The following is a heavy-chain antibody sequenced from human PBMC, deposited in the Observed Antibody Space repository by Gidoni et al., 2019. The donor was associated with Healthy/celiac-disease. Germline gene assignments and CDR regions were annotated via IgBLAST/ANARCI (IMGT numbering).Heavy chain of an antibody. CDR2: ISYDGSNK. J-gene: IGHJ4*02. Sequence: QVQLVESGGGVVQPGMSLRLSCAACGFPLRTYGLHWVRQAPGKGLEWVAVISYDGSNKYYADSVKGRFTISRDNSKNTLYLQMNSLRAEDTAVYYCAKDGYYDYVWGSYDYYFDYWGQGTLVTVSS. CDR1: GFPLRTYG. V-gene: IGHV3-30*18. CDR3: AKDGYYDYVWGSYDYYFDY. D-gene: IGHD3-16*01.